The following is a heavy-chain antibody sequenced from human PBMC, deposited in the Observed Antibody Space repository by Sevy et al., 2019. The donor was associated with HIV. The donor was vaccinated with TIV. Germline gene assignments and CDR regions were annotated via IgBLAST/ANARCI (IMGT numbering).Heavy chain of an antibody. CDR2: ISSSSSYI. D-gene: IGHD3-22*01. J-gene: IGHJ4*02. CDR3: ARDHPHYYYDSSQPDY. Sequence: GGSMSLSCAASGFTFSSYSMNWVSQAPGKGLEWVSSISSSSSYIYYADSVKGRLTISRDNANNSLYLQRNSLRAEETAVYYCARDHPHYYYDSSQPDYWGQGTLVTVSS. V-gene: IGHV3-21*01. CDR1: GFTFSSYS.